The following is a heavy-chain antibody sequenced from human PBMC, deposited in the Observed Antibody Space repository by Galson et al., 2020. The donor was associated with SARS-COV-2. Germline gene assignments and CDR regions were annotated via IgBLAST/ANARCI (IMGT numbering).Heavy chain of an antibody. CDR1: GYTFSAYY. V-gene: IGHV1-2*02. J-gene: IGHJ5*02. Sequence: ASVKVSCKASGYTFSAYYIHWVRQAPGQGLEWMGWINPKSGDTRYAQKFQGRVTMTTDTSISTAYMEVSRLKSDDTAVYYCATDTSEVSSHNWFDPWGQGTLVTVSS. CDR3: ATDTSEVSSHNWFDP. D-gene: IGHD6-6*01. CDR2: INPKSGDT.